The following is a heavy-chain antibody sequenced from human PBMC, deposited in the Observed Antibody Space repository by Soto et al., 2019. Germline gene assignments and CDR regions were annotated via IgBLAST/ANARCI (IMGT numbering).Heavy chain of an antibody. V-gene: IGHV3-7*01. D-gene: IGHD1-1*01. CDR2: IKQDGSEK. CDR3: ARAAYRVQLDLLYYFDY. CDR1: GFTFSSYW. J-gene: IGHJ4*02. Sequence: PGGSLRLSCAASGFTFSSYWMSWVRQAPGKGLEWVANIKQDGSEKYYVDSVKGRFTISRDNAKNSLYLQMNSLRAEDTAVYYCARAAYRVQLDLLYYFDYWGQGTLVTVSS.